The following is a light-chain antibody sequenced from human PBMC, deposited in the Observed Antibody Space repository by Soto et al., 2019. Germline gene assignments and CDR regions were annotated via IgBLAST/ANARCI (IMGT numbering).Light chain of an antibody. J-gene: IGKJ1*01. Sequence: VLTQSPDTLSLSPGERATLSCRTSESVSDSQLAWYQQKPGQAPRLLIYSVSTRSTGIADRFSGSGSGTDFTLTISRLEPADFALYYCQQYGSSRWTCGHGTQVDIK. CDR1: ESVSDSQ. CDR3: QQYGSSRWT. V-gene: IGKV3-20*01. CDR2: SVS.